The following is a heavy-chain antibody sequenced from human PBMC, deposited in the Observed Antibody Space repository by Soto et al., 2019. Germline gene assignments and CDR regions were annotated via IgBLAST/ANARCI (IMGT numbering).Heavy chain of an antibody. Sequence: EVQLVESGGGLILPGGSLRLSCAVSGFPVNSPYMSWVRQAPGKGLEWVSVIYSGGATYYADSVKGRFTISRDNSKNTLYLQMNSLRAEDTAMYSCARHDWFDPWGQGTLVTVSS. J-gene: IGHJ5*02. CDR3: ARHDWFDP. V-gene: IGHV3-53*01. CDR2: IYSGGAT. CDR1: GFPVNSPY.